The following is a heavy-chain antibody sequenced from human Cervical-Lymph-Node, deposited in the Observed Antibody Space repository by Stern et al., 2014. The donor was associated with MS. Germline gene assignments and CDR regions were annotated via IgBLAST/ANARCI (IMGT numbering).Heavy chain of an antibody. V-gene: IGHV1-3*01. D-gene: IGHD7-27*01. CDR3: ARSSHFTLWGGGWFDP. J-gene: IGHJ5*02. CDR1: GYIFSKYA. Sequence: QVQLVQSGAELKKAGASVKVSCNASGYIFSKYAMHWVRQAPGQGLEWMGWINAGNVNIKYSQKFQDRVTITRDTSANTTYMELSSLTSEDTAVYYCARSSHFTLWGGGWFDPWGQGTLVTVSS. CDR2: INAGNVNI.